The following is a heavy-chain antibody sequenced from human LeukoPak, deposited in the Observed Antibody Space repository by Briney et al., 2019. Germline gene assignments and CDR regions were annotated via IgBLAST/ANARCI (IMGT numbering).Heavy chain of an antibody. D-gene: IGHD2-2*01. J-gene: IGHJ6*02. CDR1: GFTFSSYG. V-gene: IGHV3-30*18. CDR3: AKGGYCSSTSCYYYYYYGMDV. CDR2: ISYDGSNK. Sequence: PGGSLRLSCAASGFTFSSYGMHWVRQAPGKGLEWVAVISYDGSNKYYADSVKGRFTISRDNSKNTLYLQMNSLRAEDTAVYYCAKGGYCSSTSCYYYYYYGMDVWGQGTTVTVSS.